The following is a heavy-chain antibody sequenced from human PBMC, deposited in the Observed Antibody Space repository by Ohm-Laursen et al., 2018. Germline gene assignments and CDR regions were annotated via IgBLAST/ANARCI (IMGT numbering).Heavy chain of an antibody. CDR2: ISSSGSTI. J-gene: IGHJ5*02. D-gene: IGHD5-24*01. Sequence: SLRLSCAASGFTFSDYYMSWIRQAPGKGLEWVSYISSSGSTIYYADSMKGRFAISRDNAKNSLYLQMNSLRAEDTAVYYCARVSRGTLQSPWGQGTLVTVSS. CDR3: ARVSRGTLQSP. V-gene: IGHV3-11*01. CDR1: GFTFSDYY.